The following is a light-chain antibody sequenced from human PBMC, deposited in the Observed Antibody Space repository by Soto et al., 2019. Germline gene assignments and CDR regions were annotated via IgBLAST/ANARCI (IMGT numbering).Light chain of an antibody. J-gene: IGKJ2*01. CDR2: GAS. V-gene: IGKV3-20*01. Sequence: ENVLTQSPGTLSLSPGERATLSCRASQSVTSNFLAWYQQKPGQAPRLLIYGASTRAAGVPDRFSGSGSGTDFTLTITGLEPEDVAVYYCQQYGRSPLLYTFGQGNKL. CDR3: QQYGRSPLLYT. CDR1: QSVTSNF.